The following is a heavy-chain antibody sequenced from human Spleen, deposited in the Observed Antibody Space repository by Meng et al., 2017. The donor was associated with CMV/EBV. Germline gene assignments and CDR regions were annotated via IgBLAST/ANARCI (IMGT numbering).Heavy chain of an antibody. CDR1: GFTFSSHA. D-gene: IGHD3-3*01. CDR3: ARGDRITIFGEKYYFDY. Sequence: GESLKISCGASGFTFSSHAMHWVRQAPGKGLEWVSYISSSSSTIYYADSVKGRFTISRDNAKNSLYLQMNSLRAEDTAVYYCARGDRITIFGEKYYFDYWGQGTLVTVSS. J-gene: IGHJ4*02. CDR2: ISSSSSTI. V-gene: IGHV3-48*04.